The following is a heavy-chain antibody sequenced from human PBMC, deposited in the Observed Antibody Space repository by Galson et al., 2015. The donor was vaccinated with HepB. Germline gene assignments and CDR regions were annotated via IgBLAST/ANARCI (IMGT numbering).Heavy chain of an antibody. Sequence: QSGAEVKKPGQSLRISCKGSGYSFTNYWISWVRQMPGKGLEWMGRINPSDYYTSYSPSFQGHVTISVDKSISTVYLQWSSLRASDTAIYYCARHVSGLLNCRGTSCSNWFDPWGQGSLVTVTS. CDR2: INPSDYYT. V-gene: IGHV5-10-1*01. D-gene: IGHD2-15*01. CDR1: GYSFTNYW. J-gene: IGHJ5*02. CDR3: ARHVSGLLNCRGTSCSNWFDP.